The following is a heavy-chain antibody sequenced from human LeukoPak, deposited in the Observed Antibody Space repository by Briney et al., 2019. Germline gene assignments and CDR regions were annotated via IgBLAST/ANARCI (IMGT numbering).Heavy chain of an antibody. CDR3: ARDRGNYFDY. Sequence: SETLSLTCTVSGGSISGYYWSWIRQPPGRGLEFIGYVHYRGTTRYNPSLESRVTISVDTSQNQFSLQLTSVTAADTAVYYCARDRGNYFDYWGQGTLVTVSS. J-gene: IGHJ4*02. CDR1: GGSISGYY. CDR2: VHYRGTT. V-gene: IGHV4-59*12. D-gene: IGHD6-13*01.